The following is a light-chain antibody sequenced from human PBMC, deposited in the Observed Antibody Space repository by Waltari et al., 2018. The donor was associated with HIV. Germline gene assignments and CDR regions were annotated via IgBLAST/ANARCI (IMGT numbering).Light chain of an antibody. CDR2: EVS. Sequence: QFALTQPASVSGSPGQSTTISCSGTSSDIGYSNYVSWYQQHPGKAPKLMIYEVSNRPSGISNRFSGSKSGNTASLTISALQAEDEADYFCSSVANSVTLSVLFGGGTKLTVL. CDR1: SSDIGYSNY. V-gene: IGLV2-14*01. J-gene: IGLJ3*02. CDR3: SSVANSVTLSVL.